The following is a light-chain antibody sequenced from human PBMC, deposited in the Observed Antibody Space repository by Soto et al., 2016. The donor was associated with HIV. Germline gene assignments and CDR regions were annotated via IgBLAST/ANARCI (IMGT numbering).Light chain of an antibody. V-gene: IGKV1-27*01. Sequence: IQMTQSPSSLSASVGDRVTITCRASQGISNYLAWYQQKPGKVPKLLIYAASTLQSGVPSRFRGSGSGTDFTLTITSLQPEDVATYYCQKYNGAPALTFGGGTKVEIK. CDR1: QGISNY. CDR2: AAS. CDR3: QKYNGAPALT. J-gene: IGKJ4*01.